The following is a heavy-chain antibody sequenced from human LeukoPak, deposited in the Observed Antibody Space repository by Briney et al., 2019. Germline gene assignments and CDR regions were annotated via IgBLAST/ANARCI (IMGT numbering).Heavy chain of an antibody. CDR2: ISSSGSTI. D-gene: IGHD4-17*01. V-gene: IGHV3-11*01. J-gene: IGHJ4*02. Sequence: PGGSLRLSCAASGFTFSDYYVSWIRQAPGKGLEWVSYISSSGSTIYYADSVKGRFTISRDNAKNSLYLQMNSLRAEDTAVYYCARVPVTVTTYFDYWGQGTLVTVSS. CDR1: GFTFSDYY. CDR3: ARVPVTVTTYFDY.